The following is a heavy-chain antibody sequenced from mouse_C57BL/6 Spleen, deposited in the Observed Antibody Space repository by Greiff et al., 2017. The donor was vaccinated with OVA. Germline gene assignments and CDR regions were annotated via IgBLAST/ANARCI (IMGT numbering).Heavy chain of an antibody. J-gene: IGHJ2*01. CDR1: GYTFTSYW. D-gene: IGHD1-1*01. V-gene: IGHV1-64*01. Sequence: QVQLKQPGAELVKPGASVKLSCKASGYTFTSYWMHWVKQRPGQGLEWIGMIHPNSGSTNYNEKFKSKATLTVDKSSSTAYMQLSSLTSEDSAVYYCARGITTVVVPFDYWGQGTTLTVSS. CDR2: IHPNSGST. CDR3: ARGITTVVVPFDY.